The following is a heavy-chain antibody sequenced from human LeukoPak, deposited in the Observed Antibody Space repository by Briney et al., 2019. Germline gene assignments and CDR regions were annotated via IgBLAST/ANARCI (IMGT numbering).Heavy chain of an antibody. CDR1: GYTFTAYY. D-gene: IGHD1-26*01. J-gene: IGHJ5*02. CDR3: AKLGIGSTTRAWFDP. V-gene: IGHV1-2*06. Sequence: GASVKVSCKAFGYTFTAYYIHWVRQAPGQGLDWMGRIDPNSGDTNYAQKFQGSVTLTRDTSINTAYMELSRLRSDDTAVYYCAKLGIGSTTRAWFDPWGQGTLVTVSS. CDR2: IDPNSGDT.